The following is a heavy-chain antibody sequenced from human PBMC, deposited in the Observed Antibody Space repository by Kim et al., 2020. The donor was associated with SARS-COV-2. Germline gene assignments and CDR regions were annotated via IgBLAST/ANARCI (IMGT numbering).Heavy chain of an antibody. CDR1: GFTFSSYA. D-gene: IGHD2-15*01. CDR2: ISSNGGST. CDR3: VKGTYCSGGSCYSELDY. V-gene: IGHV3-64D*09. Sequence: GGSLRLSCSASGFTFSSYAMHWVRQAPGKGLEYVSAISSNGGSTYYADSVKGRFTISRDNSKNTLYLQMSSLRAEDTAVYYCVKGTYCSGGSCYSELDYWGQGTLVTVSS. J-gene: IGHJ4*02.